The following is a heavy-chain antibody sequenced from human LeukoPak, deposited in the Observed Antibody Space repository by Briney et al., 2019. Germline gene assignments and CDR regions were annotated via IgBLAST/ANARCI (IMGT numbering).Heavy chain of an antibody. CDR2: IYYSGST. D-gene: IGHD3-22*01. V-gene: IGHV4-31*03. Sequence: SETLSLTCTVSGGSISSGGYYWSWIRQHPGKGLEWFGYIYYSGSTYYNPSLKSRVTISVDTSKNQFSLKLSSVTAADTAVYYCARGSQYYYESSGYFSHDYWGQGTLVTVSS. J-gene: IGHJ4*02. CDR3: ARGSQYYYESSGYFSHDY. CDR1: GGSISSGGYY.